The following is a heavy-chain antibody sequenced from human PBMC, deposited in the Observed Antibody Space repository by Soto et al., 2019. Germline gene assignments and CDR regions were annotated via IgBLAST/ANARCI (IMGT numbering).Heavy chain of an antibody. CDR1: GFTFSSYG. Sequence: GGSLRLSCAASGFTFSSYGMSWVRQAPGKGLEWVSTISGSGGSTYYTDSVKGRFTISRDNSKNTLYLQMNSLRAEDTAVYYCAKDRVGAGPFIYYAMDVWGQGTTVTVSS. CDR3: AKDRVGAGPFIYYAMDV. J-gene: IGHJ6*02. D-gene: IGHD1-26*01. CDR2: ISGSGGST. V-gene: IGHV3-23*01.